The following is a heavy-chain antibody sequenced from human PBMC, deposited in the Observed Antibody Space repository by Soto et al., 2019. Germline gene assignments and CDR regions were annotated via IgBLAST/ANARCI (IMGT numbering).Heavy chain of an antibody. CDR2: ISSSGSTI. D-gene: IGHD2-2*01. CDR3: ARSGADCSSTSCYSFDI. CDR1: GFTFSDYY. Sequence: GGSLRLSCAASGFTFSDYYMSWIRQAPGKGLEWVSYISSSGSTIYYADSVKGRFTISRDNAKNSLYLQMNSLRAEDTAVYYCARSGADCSSTSCYSFDIWGQGTMVPVSS. J-gene: IGHJ3*02. V-gene: IGHV3-11*01.